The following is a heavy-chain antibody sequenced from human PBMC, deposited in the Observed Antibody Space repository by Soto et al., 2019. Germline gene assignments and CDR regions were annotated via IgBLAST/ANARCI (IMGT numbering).Heavy chain of an antibody. V-gene: IGHV3-30-3*01. CDR1: GFTFSSYA. Sequence: GGSLRLSCEASGFTFSSYAMHWVRQAPGKGLEWVAVISYDGSNKYYADSVKGRFTISRDNSKNTLYLQMNSLRAEDTAVYYCTRQAGLRFLESNLCYYYYGMDVWGQGTTVTVSS. CDR2: ISYDGSNK. D-gene: IGHD3-3*01. J-gene: IGHJ6*02. CDR3: TRQAGLRFLESNLCYYYYGMDV.